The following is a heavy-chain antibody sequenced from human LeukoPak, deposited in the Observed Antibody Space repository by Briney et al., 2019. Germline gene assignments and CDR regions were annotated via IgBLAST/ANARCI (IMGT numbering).Heavy chain of an antibody. Sequence: SETLSLTCAVYGGSFSGYYWSWIREPPGKGLEWIGGINHSGSTNSNPSLKSRVTISVATSKNQSSLKLSSVTAADTAVYYCARARIAVAGFDYWGQGTLVTVSS. CDR1: GGSFSGYY. V-gene: IGHV4-34*01. J-gene: IGHJ4*02. D-gene: IGHD6-19*01. CDR2: INHSGST. CDR3: ARARIAVAGFDY.